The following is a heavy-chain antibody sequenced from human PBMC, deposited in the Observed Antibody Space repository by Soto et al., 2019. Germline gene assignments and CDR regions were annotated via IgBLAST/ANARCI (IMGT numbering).Heavy chain of an antibody. V-gene: IGHV3-33*05. CDR2: IQSDGSKK. J-gene: IGHJ5*02. CDR1: GFIFTTYG. Sequence: QVQMVESGGGVVQPGRSLTLSCVTSGFIFTTYGMHWVRQAPGKGLDWVAAIQSDGSKKYYADSVKGRFTISRDDSKNTLYLHMNSLTGEDTADYYCGRDLQVGVIYFGPWGQGTLVTVSS. CDR3: GRDLQVGVIYFGP. D-gene: IGHD1-26*01.